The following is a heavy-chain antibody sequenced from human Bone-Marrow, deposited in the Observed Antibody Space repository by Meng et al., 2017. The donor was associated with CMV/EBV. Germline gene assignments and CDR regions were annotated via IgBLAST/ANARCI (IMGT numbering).Heavy chain of an antibody. D-gene: IGHD3/OR15-3a*01. Sequence: SVKVSCKASAYTFTSYGISWVRQAPRQGLEWMGGIIPIFGTANYAQKFQGRVTITTDESTSTAYMELSSLRSEDTAVYYCARGTGYYYYYGMDVWGQGTTVTVS. CDR2: IIPIFGTA. CDR1: AYTFTSYG. V-gene: IGHV1-69*05. J-gene: IGHJ6*02. CDR3: ARGTGYYYYYGMDV.